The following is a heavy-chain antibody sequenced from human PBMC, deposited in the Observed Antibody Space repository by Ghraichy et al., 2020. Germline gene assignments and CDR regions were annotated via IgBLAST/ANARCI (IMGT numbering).Heavy chain of an antibody. V-gene: IGHV4-59*01. CDR1: GGSISSYY. J-gene: IGHJ6*02. CDR3: ARATVGATIEYYYYGMDV. Sequence: SETLSLTCTVSGGSISSYYWSWIRQPPGKGLEWIGYIYYSGSTNYNPSLKSRVTISVDTSKNQFSLKLSSVTAADTAVYYCARATVGATIEYYYYGMDVWGQGTTVTVSS. CDR2: IYYSGST. D-gene: IGHD1-26*01.